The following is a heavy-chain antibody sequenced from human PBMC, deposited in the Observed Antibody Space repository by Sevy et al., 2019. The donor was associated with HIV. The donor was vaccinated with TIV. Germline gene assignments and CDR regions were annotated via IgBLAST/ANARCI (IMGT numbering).Heavy chain of an antibody. V-gene: IGHV3-7*01. J-gene: IGHJ4*02. CDR1: GFSFSSYW. D-gene: IGHD3-3*01. Sequence: GGSLRLSCAASGFSFSSYWMSWVRQAPGKGLEWVANIKQDGSEQYYVDSVKGRFTISRDNAKNSLDLQMNSLRAEDTALYYCATELFSGTNFWGQGTLVTVSS. CDR3: ATELFSGTNF. CDR2: IKQDGSEQ.